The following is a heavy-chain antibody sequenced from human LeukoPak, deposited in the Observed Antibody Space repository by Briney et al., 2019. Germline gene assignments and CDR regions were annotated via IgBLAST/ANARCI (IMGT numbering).Heavy chain of an antibody. V-gene: IGHV3-30*03. Sequence: PGGSLTLSCAASGFTYSSYAMSWVRQAPGKGLEWLAVISDEGSDKYYAHSVKGRFAISRDNSKSTLYLHMDSLRTDDTAMYYCARDQGSSDSFDIWGQGTLVIVSS. CDR1: GFTYSSYA. CDR3: ARDQGSSDSFDI. J-gene: IGHJ3*02. CDR2: ISDEGSDK. D-gene: IGHD3-10*01.